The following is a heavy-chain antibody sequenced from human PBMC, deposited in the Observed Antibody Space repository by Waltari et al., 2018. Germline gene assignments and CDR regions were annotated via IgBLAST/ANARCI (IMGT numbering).Heavy chain of an antibody. CDR3: ARQNYYDRSLYNDPCDY. D-gene: IGHD3-22*01. Sequence: EVQLLASGGGRIQPGGSLRLSCAASGFIFRDYAMDWVRQAPGNGLEWGADISGGDRRTHYAGSVKGRFTISRDNSKNTLYLQMNGLRVEDTAVYFCARQNYYDRSLYNDPCDYWGRGTLVIVSS. V-gene: IGHV3-23*01. CDR1: GFIFRDYA. CDR2: ISGGDRRT. J-gene: IGHJ4*02.